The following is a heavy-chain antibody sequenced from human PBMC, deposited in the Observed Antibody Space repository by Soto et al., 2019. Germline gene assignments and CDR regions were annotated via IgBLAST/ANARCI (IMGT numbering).Heavy chain of an antibody. J-gene: IGHJ5*02. CDR2: ISAYNGNT. V-gene: IGHV1-18*01. CDR1: GYTFTSYG. Sequence: QVQLVQSGAEVKKPGASVKVSCKASGYTFTSYGISWVRQAPGQGLEWMGWISAYNGNTNYAQKLQGRVTMTTDTSXSXXYMELRSLRSDDTAVQYCARAPRAVAGPGYNWFDPWGQGTLVTVSS. D-gene: IGHD6-19*01. CDR3: ARAPRAVAGPGYNWFDP.